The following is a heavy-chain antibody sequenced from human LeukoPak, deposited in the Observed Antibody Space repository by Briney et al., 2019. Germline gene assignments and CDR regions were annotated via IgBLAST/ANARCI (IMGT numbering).Heavy chain of an antibody. Sequence: GGSLSVSCAASGFTFSSYWMHWVRQAPGKGLVWVSRINSAGRSSNYADSVKGRFTISRDNAKNTLYLQMNSLRAEDTAVYYCAREHYDSSGGGYFDYWGQGTLVTVSS. CDR3: AREHYDSSGGGYFDY. D-gene: IGHD3-22*01. V-gene: IGHV3-74*01. J-gene: IGHJ4*02. CDR2: INSAGRSS. CDR1: GFTFSSYW.